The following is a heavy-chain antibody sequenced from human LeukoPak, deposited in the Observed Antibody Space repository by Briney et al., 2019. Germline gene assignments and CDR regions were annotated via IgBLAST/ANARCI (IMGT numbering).Heavy chain of an antibody. CDR2: IYYSGST. D-gene: IGHD3-22*01. CDR1: GGSISSGDYY. CDR3: ARDGYDSSYYYYLDY. V-gene: IGHV4-31*03. J-gene: IGHJ4*02. Sequence: PSQTLSLTCTVSGGSISSGDYYWSWIRQHPGKGLEWIGNIYYSGSTYYNPSLKSRVTISVDTSKSQFSLKLSSVTAADTAVYYCARDGYDSSYYYYLDYWGQGTQVTVSS.